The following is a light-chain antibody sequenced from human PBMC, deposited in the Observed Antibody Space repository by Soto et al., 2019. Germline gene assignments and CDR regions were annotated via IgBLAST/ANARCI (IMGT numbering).Light chain of an antibody. Sequence: QSVLTQPPSVSAAPGQTVTISCSGSYFDIGSNFISWYQQLPGTAPKLLIYEDKKRPSGIPDRFSGSKSGTSATLVITGLQTGDEAHYYCGAWVRGLSTAYVFGTGTKVTVL. CDR1: YFDIGSNF. V-gene: IGLV1-51*02. CDR2: EDK. CDR3: GAWVRGLSTAYV. J-gene: IGLJ1*01.